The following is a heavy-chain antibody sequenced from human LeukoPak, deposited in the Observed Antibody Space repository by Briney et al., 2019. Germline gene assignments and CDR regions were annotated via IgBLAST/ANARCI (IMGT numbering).Heavy chain of an antibody. V-gene: IGHV4-39*07. CDR2: IYYSGST. CDR1: GGSISSSSYY. Sequence: SETLSLTCTVSGGSISSSSYYWGWIRQPPGKGLEWIGSIYYSGSTYYNPSLKSRVTISVDTSKNQFSLKLSSVTAADTAVYYCARDSAHYYGSGSTFDYWGQGTLVTVSS. J-gene: IGHJ4*02. CDR3: ARDSAHYYGSGSTFDY. D-gene: IGHD3-10*01.